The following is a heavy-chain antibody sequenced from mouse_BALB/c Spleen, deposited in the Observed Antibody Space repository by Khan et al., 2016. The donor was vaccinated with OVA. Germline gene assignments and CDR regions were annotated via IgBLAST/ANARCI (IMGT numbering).Heavy chain of an antibody. D-gene: IGHD2-9*01. CDR2: IWGGGGT. CDR1: GFSLSRYN. J-gene: IGHJ4*01. Sequence: QVQLKESGPGLVAPSQSLSITCTVSGFSLSRYNIHWVRQPPGKSLEWLGMIWGGGGTDYNSTLISRLSISKDNSKSQVFLKMNSLQTDDSDMYYCDRAYYGYDGYYAMDYWGQGTSVTVSS. V-gene: IGHV2-6-4*01. CDR3: DRAYYGYDGYYAMDY.